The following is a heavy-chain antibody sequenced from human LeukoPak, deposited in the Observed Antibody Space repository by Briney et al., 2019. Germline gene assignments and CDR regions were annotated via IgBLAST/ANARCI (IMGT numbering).Heavy chain of an antibody. CDR1: GFTFSSYG. CDR3: ARATRGVASDFDY. D-gene: IGHD2-15*01. Sequence: GGTLRLSCAASGFTFSSYGMSWVRQAPGKGLEWVSYVSSSGRTIYYTDSVKGRFTISRDNAKNSLYLQMNSLRAEDTAVYYCARATRGVASDFDYWGQGTLVTVSS. J-gene: IGHJ4*02. CDR2: VSSSGRTI. V-gene: IGHV3-48*04.